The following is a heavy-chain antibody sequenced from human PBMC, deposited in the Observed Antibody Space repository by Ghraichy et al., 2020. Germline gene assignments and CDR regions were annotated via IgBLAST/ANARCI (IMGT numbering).Heavy chain of an antibody. V-gene: IGHV1-46*01. CDR3: AREIVVVPSAIVLGMDV. CDR1: GYSFTSYY. J-gene: IGHJ6*02. CDR2: INPSGGST. D-gene: IGHD2-2*02. Sequence: ASVKVSCKASGYSFTSYYMHWVRQAPGQGLEWMGIINPSGGSTSYAQKFQGRVTMTRDTSTSTVYMELSSLRSEDTAVYYCAREIVVVPSAIVLGMDVWGQGTTVTVSS.